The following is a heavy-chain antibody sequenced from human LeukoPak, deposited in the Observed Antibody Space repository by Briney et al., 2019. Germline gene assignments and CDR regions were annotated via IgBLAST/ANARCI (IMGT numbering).Heavy chain of an antibody. CDR2: IIPILGIA. CDR3: ARDGGLGGLFLGDAFDI. J-gene: IGHJ3*02. Sequence: APVKVSCKASGGTFSSYAMSWVRQAPGQGLEWMGRIIPILGIANYAQKFQGRVTITADKSTSTAYMELSSLRSEDTAVYYCARDGGLGGLFLGDAFDIWGQGTMVTVSS. CDR1: GGTFSSYA. D-gene: IGHD3-16*01. V-gene: IGHV1-69*04.